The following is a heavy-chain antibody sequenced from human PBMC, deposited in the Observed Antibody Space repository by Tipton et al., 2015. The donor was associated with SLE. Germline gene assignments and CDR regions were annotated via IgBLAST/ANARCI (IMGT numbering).Heavy chain of an antibody. CDR3: AKDMDTTGCPDF. CDR1: GFTVSSKY. J-gene: IGHJ4*02. V-gene: IGHV3-53*05. Sequence: GSLRLSCAASGFTVSSKYMSWVRQAPGKGLEWVSIIYSGGSTYYADSVKGRFTISRDNSRNSLFLQMNSLTVEDSGIYYCAKDMDTTGCPDFWGPGTLVTVSS. CDR2: IYSGGST. D-gene: IGHD6-19*01.